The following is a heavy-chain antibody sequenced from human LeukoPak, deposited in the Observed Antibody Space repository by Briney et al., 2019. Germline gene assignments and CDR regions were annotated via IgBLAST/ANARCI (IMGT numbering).Heavy chain of an antibody. CDR2: IYYSGST. Sequence: SETLSLTCTVSGGSISSHYWSWIRQPPGKGLKWIGYIYYSGSTNYNPSLKSRVTISVDTSKNQFSLKLSSVTAADTAVYYCARDQAGPCSSTSCYAYNWFDPWGQGTLVTVSS. CDR3: ARDQAGPCSSTSCYAYNWFDP. D-gene: IGHD2-2*01. V-gene: IGHV4-59*11. J-gene: IGHJ5*02. CDR1: GGSISSHY.